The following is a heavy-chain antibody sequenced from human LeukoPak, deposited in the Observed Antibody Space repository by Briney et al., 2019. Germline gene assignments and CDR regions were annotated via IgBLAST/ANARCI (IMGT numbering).Heavy chain of an antibody. CDR1: GFIFDDYA. Sequence: GGSLRLSCTASGFIFDDYAMNWVRQAPGKGLKWVSGISWNSGNIGYADSVKGRFTISRDNAKNSLYLEMNSLRTEDTALYYCAKTPKTYYYYYGMDVWGQGTTVTVSS. J-gene: IGHJ6*02. CDR2: ISWNSGNI. CDR3: AKTPKTYYYYYGMDV. V-gene: IGHV3-9*01.